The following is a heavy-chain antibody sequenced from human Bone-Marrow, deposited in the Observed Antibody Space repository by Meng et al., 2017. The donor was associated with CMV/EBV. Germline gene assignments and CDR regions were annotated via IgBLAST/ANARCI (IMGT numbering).Heavy chain of an antibody. CDR2: ISYDGSNK. V-gene: IGHV3-30*04. CDR1: GFTFSSYA. J-gene: IGHJ4*02. Sequence: GESLKISCAASGFTFSSYAMHWVRQAPGKGLEWVAVISYDGSNKYYADSVKGRFIISRDNAKNSLFLQMNSLIAEDTAIYYCARDGVGYGAYWYFDYWGEGTLVTVSS. D-gene: IGHD5-12*01. CDR3: ARDGVGYGAYWYFDY.